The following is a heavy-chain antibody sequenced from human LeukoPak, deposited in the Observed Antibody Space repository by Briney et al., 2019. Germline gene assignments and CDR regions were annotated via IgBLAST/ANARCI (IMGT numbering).Heavy chain of an antibody. CDR2: ISHRGST. J-gene: IGHJ4*02. D-gene: IGHD3-22*01. CDR1: GGSFSDYY. CDR3: ATAGGYYDSAGDY. Sequence: SETLSLTCAVYGGSFSDYYWSWIRQPPGKGLEWIGEISHRGSTNYNPSLKSRVTISVDTSKNQFSLKVSSVTAADTAVYYCATAGGYYDSAGDYWGQGTLVTVSS. V-gene: IGHV4-34*01.